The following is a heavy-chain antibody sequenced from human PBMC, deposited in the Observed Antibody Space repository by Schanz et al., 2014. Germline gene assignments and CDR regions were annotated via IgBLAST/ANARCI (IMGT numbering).Heavy chain of an antibody. CDR2: IIPILGIA. D-gene: IGHD2-21*01. V-gene: IGHV1-69*08. Sequence: QVQLVQSGAEVKKPGSSVKVSCKASGGTFSTYTISWVRQAPGQGLEWMGRIIPILGIANYAQNFQGRVTITADKSTSTAYMEVSGLRSEDTAVYYCARDRLECGAECYSVEVFEIWGQGTLVIVSS. J-gene: IGHJ4*02. CDR3: ARDRLECGAECYSVEVFEI. CDR1: GGTFSTYT.